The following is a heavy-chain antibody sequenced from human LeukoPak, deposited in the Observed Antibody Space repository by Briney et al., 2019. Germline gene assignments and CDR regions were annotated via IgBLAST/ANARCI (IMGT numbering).Heavy chain of an antibody. CDR1: GVSISSSNSY. D-gene: IGHD4-23*01. J-gene: IGHJ4*02. CDR3: ARIEDYGGDSKWFEF. V-gene: IGHV4-39*01. CDR2: IYYSGST. Sequence: SETLSLTCTVSGVSISSSNSYWGWIRQPPGKGLEWIGTIYYSGSTYYNPALKSRVTISVDTSKNQFSLKLSSVTAEDTAVYYCARIEDYGGDSKWFEFWGQGTLVTVSS.